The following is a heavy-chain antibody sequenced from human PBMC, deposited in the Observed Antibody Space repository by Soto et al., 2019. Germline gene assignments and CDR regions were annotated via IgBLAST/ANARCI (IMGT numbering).Heavy chain of an antibody. D-gene: IGHD3-3*01. CDR1: GFTFSSYS. CDR3: ARDRRAIFGVVNHLDYYYYGMDV. V-gene: IGHV3-21*01. CDR2: ISSSSSYI. Sequence: PGGSLRLSCAASGFTFSSYSMNWVRQAPGKGLEWVSSISSSSSYIYYADSVKGRFTVSRDNAKNSLYLQMNSLRAEDTAVYYCARDRRAIFGVVNHLDYYYYGMDVWGQGTTVTVSS. J-gene: IGHJ6*02.